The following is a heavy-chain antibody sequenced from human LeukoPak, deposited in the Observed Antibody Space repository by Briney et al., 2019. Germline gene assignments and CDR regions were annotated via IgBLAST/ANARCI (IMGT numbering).Heavy chain of an antibody. V-gene: IGHV1-24*01. CDR3: ATGRFTILFDY. CDR1: GYTLTELS. Sequence: ASVKVSCKVSGYTLTELSMHWVRQAPGKGLEWMGGFDPEDGETNYAQKFRGRVTMTQATSTDTAYMELSSLRSEDTAVYYCATGRFTILFDYWGQGTLVTVSS. D-gene: IGHD3-10*01. CDR2: FDPEDGET. J-gene: IGHJ4*02.